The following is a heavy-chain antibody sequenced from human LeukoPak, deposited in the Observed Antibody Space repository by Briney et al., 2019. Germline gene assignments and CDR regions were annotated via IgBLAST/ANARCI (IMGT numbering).Heavy chain of an antibody. J-gene: IGHJ5*02. D-gene: IGHD2-21*02. CDR2: ISSSGSTI. Sequence: GGSLRLSCAASGLTFSDYYMSWIRQAPGKGLEWVSYISSSGSTIYYADSVKGRFTISRDNAKNSLYLQMNSLRAEDTAVYYCARRIVVVTANWFDPWGHGTLVTVSS. CDR1: GLTFSDYY. V-gene: IGHV3-11*01. CDR3: ARRIVVVTANWFDP.